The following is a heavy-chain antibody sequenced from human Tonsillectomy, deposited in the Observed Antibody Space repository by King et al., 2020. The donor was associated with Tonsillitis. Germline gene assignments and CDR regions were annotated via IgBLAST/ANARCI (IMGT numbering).Heavy chain of an antibody. CDR2: ISGSGGST. V-gene: IGHV3-23*04. J-gene: IGHJ4*02. D-gene: IGHD3-22*01. CDR3: AKEGYYYDSSGYPFDY. CDR1: GFTFSSYA. Sequence: VQLVESGGGLVQPGGSLRLSCAASGFTFSSYAMSWVRQAPGKGLEWVSAISGSGGSTYYADSVKGRFTISRDNSTNTLYLQMNSLRAEDTAVYYCAKEGYYYDSSGYPFDYWGQGTLVTVSS.